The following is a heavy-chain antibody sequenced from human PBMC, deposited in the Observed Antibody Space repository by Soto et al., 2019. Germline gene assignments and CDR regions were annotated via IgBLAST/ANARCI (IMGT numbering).Heavy chain of an antibody. V-gene: IGHV4-30-4*01. CDR1: GGSIKSDYY. CDR3: ARGRPNYFYYGLDV. Sequence: QLQLEESGPRLVKPSQTLYLTCTVSGGSIKSDYYWTWVRQPPGGGLEWMGYKYYSGTTDSDPSLKRRVSFSVDMSKNQFSLNLTSVTVADTAVYDCARGRPNYFYYGLDVWGQGIPVTVAS. CDR2: KYYSGTT. J-gene: IGHJ6*02.